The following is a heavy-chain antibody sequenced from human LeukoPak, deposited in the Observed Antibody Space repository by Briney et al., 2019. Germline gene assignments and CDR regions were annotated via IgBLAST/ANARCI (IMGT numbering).Heavy chain of an antibody. D-gene: IGHD1-26*01. V-gene: IGHV3-30*03. Sequence: GGSLRLSCAASGFTFSSYGMHWVRQAPGKGLEWVAVISYDGSNKYYADSVKGRFTISRDNSKNTLYLQMNSLRAEDTAVYYCARVHLSGAADYWGQGTLVTVSS. CDR1: GFTFSSYG. J-gene: IGHJ4*02. CDR3: ARVHLSGAADY. CDR2: ISYDGSNK.